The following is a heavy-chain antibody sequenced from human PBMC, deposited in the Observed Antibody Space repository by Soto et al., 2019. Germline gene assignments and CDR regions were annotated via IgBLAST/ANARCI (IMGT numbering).Heavy chain of an antibody. CDR1: GYTFRGHY. V-gene: IGHV1-2*02. J-gene: IGHJ6*02. Sequence: ASVKVSCKASGYTFRGHYIHWVRQAPGQWVDWGGCINPNSCDTNYAQKFQGRVTMTRDSSITTAYMELSRLRSDDTAVYYCALPRAYCGSDCYYYYYAMDVWGQGTSVTVSS. CDR2: INPNSCDT. CDR3: ALPRAYCGSDCYYYYYAMDV. D-gene: IGHD2-21*02.